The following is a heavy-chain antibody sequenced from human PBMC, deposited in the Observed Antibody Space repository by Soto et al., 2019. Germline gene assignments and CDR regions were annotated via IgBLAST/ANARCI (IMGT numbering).Heavy chain of an antibody. D-gene: IGHD2-2*01. Sequence: QVQLVESGGGVVQPGRSLRLSCAASGFTFSNYGMHWVRQAPGKGPEWVTIMSYDGNNKFYADSVKGRFTISRDNSKNTLYLQMDSLRAEDTAVYYCAKDVYCGTTGCLRNIVTYWGQGTLVTVSS. CDR1: GFTFSNYG. CDR2: MSYDGNNK. CDR3: AKDVYCGTTGCLRNIVTY. J-gene: IGHJ4*02. V-gene: IGHV3-30*18.